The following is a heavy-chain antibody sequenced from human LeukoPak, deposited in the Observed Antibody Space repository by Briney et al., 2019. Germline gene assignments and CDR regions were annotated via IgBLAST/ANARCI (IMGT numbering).Heavy chain of an antibody. J-gene: IGHJ4*02. Sequence: SETLSLTCTVSGGSISGFFWSWMRQPPGKGLEWIAYISNSGITNYNPSLKSRVTISIDTSKNQFSLKLSSVTAADTAVYYCASCLHYDFWSGFGYWGQGTLVTVSS. CDR2: ISNSGIT. CDR3: ASCLHYDFWSGFGY. CDR1: GGSISGFF. D-gene: IGHD3-3*01. V-gene: IGHV4-4*09.